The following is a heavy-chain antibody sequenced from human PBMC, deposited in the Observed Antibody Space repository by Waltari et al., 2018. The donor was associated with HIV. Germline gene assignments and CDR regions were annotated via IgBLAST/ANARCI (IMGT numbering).Heavy chain of an antibody. D-gene: IGHD2-15*01. Sequence: EVQLVESGGGLVQLGASPRLSCAASAFTFSCYWMHSIRQAPGKGLVWVSHIKSDGSTTNYADSVKGRFTISRDNAKNTLYLQMNSLRAEDTATYYCARGFRVACSGGTCYSHYWGQGTLVTVSS. CDR2: IKSDGSTT. J-gene: IGHJ4*02. CDR3: ARGFRVACSGGTCYSHY. CDR1: AFTFSCYW. V-gene: IGHV3-74*01.